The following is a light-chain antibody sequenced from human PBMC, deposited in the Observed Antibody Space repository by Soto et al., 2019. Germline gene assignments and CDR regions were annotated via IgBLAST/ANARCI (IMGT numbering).Light chain of an antibody. CDR2: GAS. CDR3: QQYNAWPIT. V-gene: IGKV3-15*01. CDR1: QSVSSD. J-gene: IGKJ5*01. Sequence: EIVMTQSPATLSVSPGERATLSCRASQSVSSDLAWYHQKPGQAPRLLIYGASTRATGIPARFSGSGSGTEFTLTINSLQSEDFAIYYCQQYNAWPITFGQGARLEIK.